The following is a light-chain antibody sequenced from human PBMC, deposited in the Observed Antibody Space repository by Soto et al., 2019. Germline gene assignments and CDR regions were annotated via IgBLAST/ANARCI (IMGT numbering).Light chain of an antibody. CDR2: DAS. CDR1: QDISKW. Sequence: DIQMTQSPSTLSASVGDRVAITCRASQDISKWLAWYQQKPGKPPKLLIYDASGLDSGVPSRFSGSGYGTEFTLTISGLQPEDFATFYCQQYDSFPWTFGPGTRWIS. V-gene: IGKV1-5*01. J-gene: IGKJ1*01. CDR3: QQYDSFPWT.